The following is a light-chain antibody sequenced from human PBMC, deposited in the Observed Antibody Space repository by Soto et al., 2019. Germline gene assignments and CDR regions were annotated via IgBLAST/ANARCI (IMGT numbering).Light chain of an antibody. V-gene: IGKV1-5*01. CDR3: QQLNSHPRT. J-gene: IGKJ2*01. Sequence: DIPMTQSPSTLSASVGDRVTITCRASQSINIWLAWYQQKAGKAPKLLIYDASTLESGVPSRFSGSGSRTEFTLTISSLQPDDFATYYCQQLNSHPRTFGQGTKLEIK. CDR2: DAS. CDR1: QSINIW.